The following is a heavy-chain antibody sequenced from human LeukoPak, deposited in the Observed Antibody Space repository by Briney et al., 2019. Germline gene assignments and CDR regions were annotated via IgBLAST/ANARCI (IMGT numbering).Heavy chain of an antibody. D-gene: IGHD3-3*01. V-gene: IGHV4-4*07. J-gene: IGHJ3*02. CDR1: GGSLSSYY. CDR2: IYTSGST. CDR3: ARDGPDYDFWSGYYAFDI. Sequence: SETLSLTCTVSGGSLSSYYWSWIRQPAGKGLEWIGRIYTSGSTNYNPSLKSRVTMSVDTSKNQFSLKLSSVTAADTAVYYCARDGPDYDFWSGYYAFDIWGQGTMVTVSS.